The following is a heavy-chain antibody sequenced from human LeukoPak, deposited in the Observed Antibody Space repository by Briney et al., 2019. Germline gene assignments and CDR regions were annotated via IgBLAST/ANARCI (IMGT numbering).Heavy chain of an antibody. CDR3: AFGGYQSSFDY. V-gene: IGHV4-34*01. J-gene: IGHJ4*02. Sequence: PSETLSLTCAVYGGSFSGYYWSWIRQPPGKGLEWIGEINHSGSTNYNPSLKSRVTISVDTSKNQFSLKLSSVTAAGTAVYYCAFGGYQSSFDYWGQGTLVTVSS. D-gene: IGHD5-12*01. CDR1: GGSFSGYY. CDR2: INHSGST.